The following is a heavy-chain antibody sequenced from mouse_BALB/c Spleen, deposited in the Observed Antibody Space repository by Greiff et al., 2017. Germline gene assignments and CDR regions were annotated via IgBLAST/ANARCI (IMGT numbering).Heavy chain of an antibody. Sequence: EVQGVESGPDLVKPSQSLSLTCTVTGYSITSSYSWHWIRQFPGNKLEWMGYIHYSGSTNYNPSLKSRISITRDTSKNQFFLQLNSVTTEDTATYYCARDGPWFAYWGQGTLVTVSA. CDR2: IHYSGST. D-gene: IGHD2-3*01. J-gene: IGHJ3*01. CDR1: GYSITSSYS. CDR3: ARDGPWFAY. V-gene: IGHV3-1*02.